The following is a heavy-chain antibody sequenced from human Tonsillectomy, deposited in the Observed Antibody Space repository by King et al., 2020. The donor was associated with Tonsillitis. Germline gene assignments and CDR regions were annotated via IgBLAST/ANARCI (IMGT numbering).Heavy chain of an antibody. V-gene: IGHV3-53*04. CDR3: ARVVWCDYPRRKQPPSYYFDY. Sequence: VQLVESGGGLVQPGGSLRLSCAASGFTVSSNYMSWVRQAPGKGLEWVSVIYSGGSTYYADSVKGRFTISRHNSKNTLYLQMNSLRAEDTAVYYCARVVWCDYPRRKQPPSYYFDYWGQGTLVTVSS. D-gene: IGHD4-17*01. CDR2: IYSGGST. J-gene: IGHJ4*02. CDR1: GFTVSSNY.